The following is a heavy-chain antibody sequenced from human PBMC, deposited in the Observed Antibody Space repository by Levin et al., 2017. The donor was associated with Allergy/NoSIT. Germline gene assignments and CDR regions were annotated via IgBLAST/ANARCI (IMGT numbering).Heavy chain of an antibody. Sequence: SVKVSCKASGGTFSRYAINWVRQAPGQGLEWMGGIIPMFGKANYAQKFDGRVTISADKSTTTAYMELSSLSSDDTAIYYCTRASVTAVQFDYYFGMGVWGPGTTVTVPS. CDR2: IIPMFGKA. J-gene: IGHJ6*02. CDR1: GGTFSRYA. CDR3: TRASVTAVQFDYYFGMGV. D-gene: IGHD5-18*01. V-gene: IGHV1-69*06.